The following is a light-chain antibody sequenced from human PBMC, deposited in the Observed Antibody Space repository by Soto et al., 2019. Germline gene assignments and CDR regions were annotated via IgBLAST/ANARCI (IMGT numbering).Light chain of an antibody. CDR2: DVS. V-gene: IGKV3D-20*01. J-gene: IGKJ5*01. CDR3: QKYGSSPIT. CDR1: QSVSSSW. Sequence: EIVLTQYPATLSLSPGERATLSCGASQSVSSSWLAWYQQKPGLAPRLLIYDVSTRATGIPDRFSGSGSGTDFPLTISRLEPEDFAVYYCQKYGSSPITFAQGTRREIK.